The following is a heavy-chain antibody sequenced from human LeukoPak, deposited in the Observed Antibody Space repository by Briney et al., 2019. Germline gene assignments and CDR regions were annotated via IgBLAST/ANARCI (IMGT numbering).Heavy chain of an antibody. CDR2: MNPNSANT. V-gene: IGHV1-8*01. CDR3: ARVPAGDYYYGMDV. D-gene: IGHD2-2*01. J-gene: IGHJ6*02. CDR1: GYTFTTYD. Sequence: GASVKVSCKASGYTFTTYDINWVRQATGQGLEWMGWMNPNSANTGYAQKFRGRVTMTRNTSISTAYMELSSLRSEDTAVYYCARVPAGDYYYGMDVWGQGTTVTVSS.